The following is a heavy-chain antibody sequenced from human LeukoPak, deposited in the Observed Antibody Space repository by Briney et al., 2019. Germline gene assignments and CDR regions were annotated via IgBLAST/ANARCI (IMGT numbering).Heavy chain of an antibody. CDR1: GFTFSSYA. Sequence: GGSLRLSCAASGFTFSSYAMSWVRQAPGKGLEWVSTIYSGGSTFYADSVKGRFTISRDKSKNTLYLQMNSLRAEDTAVYYCARVPLVPGDYFDYWGQGTLVTVSS. CDR2: IYSGGST. CDR3: ARVPLVPGDYFDY. V-gene: IGHV3-23*05. J-gene: IGHJ4*02. D-gene: IGHD2-2*01.